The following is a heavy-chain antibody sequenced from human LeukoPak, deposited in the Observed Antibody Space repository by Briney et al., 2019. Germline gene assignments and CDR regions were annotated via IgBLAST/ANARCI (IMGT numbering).Heavy chain of an antibody. J-gene: IGHJ6*03. CDR1: GFTFSSFA. CDR2: VSGSAGRT. D-gene: IGHD2-8*02. Sequence: GGSLRLSCAASGFTFSSFAMTWVRQAPGKGLEWVSTVSGSAGRTDYADSVKGRFSISRDNLKNTLYLQMNGLRAEDTAVYYCAKNRGHCVDGVCHNYYYMDVWGRGTTVTVSS. CDR3: AKNRGHCVDGVCHNYYYMDV. V-gene: IGHV3-23*01.